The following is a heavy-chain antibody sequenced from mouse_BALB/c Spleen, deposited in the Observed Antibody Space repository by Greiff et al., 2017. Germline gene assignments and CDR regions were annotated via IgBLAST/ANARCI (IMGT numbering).Heavy chain of an antibody. Sequence: VQLKESGAELVRPGASVKISCKASGYTFTNHHINWVKQRPGQGLDWIGYINPYNDYTSYNQKFKGKATLTVDKSSSTVYMELSSLTSENSAVYYCARNWDFYFDYWGQGTTLTVSS. D-gene: IGHD4-1*01. CDR2: INPYNDYT. CDR3: ARNWDFYFDY. J-gene: IGHJ2*01. CDR1: GYTFTNHH. V-gene: IGHV1S45*01.